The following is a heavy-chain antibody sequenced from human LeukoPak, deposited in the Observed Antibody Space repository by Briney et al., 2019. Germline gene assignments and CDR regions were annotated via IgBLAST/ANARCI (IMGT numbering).Heavy chain of an antibody. CDR2: ISAYNGNT. CDR1: GYTFTSYG. V-gene: IGHV1-18*01. Sequence: ASVKVSCKASGYTFTSYGISWVRQAPGQGLEWMGWISAYNGNTNYAQKFQGGVTMTRDTSISTAYMELSRLRSDDTAVYYCARGRVFTYYDSSGYYYGGFDPWGQGTLVTVSS. J-gene: IGHJ5*02. D-gene: IGHD3-22*01. CDR3: ARGRVFTYYDSSGYYYGGFDP.